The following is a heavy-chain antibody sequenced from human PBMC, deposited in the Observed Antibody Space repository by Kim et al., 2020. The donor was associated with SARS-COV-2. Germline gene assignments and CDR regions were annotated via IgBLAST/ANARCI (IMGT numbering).Heavy chain of an antibody. CDR1: GGSIRSYY. CDR3: ARDGGYPLGAFVI. Sequence: SETLSLTCIVSGGSIRSYYWSWIRQSPGKGLEWIGHIFYTEDAKYNPSLKSRVSISVDTSRNRFSLSLYSVTAADTALYYCARDGGYPLGAFVIWGQGT. J-gene: IGHJ3*02. V-gene: IGHV4-59*01. CDR2: IFYTEDA. D-gene: IGHD1-26*01.